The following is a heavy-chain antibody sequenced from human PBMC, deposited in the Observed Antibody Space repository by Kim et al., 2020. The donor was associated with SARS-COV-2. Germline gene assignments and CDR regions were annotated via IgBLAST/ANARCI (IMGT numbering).Heavy chain of an antibody. CDR2: INHSGST. CDR1: GGSFSGFY. J-gene: IGHJ6*02. V-gene: IGHV4-34*01. CDR3: ARRVHGGRSRTDV. D-gene: IGHD3-16*01. Sequence: SETLSLTCAVYGGSFSGFYWTWIRQSPAKGLEWIGEINHSGSTNYNPSLKSRVTVSVDTSRAQFSLKLSSVTAADTAVYYCARRVHGGRSRTDVWGQGTTVTVSS.